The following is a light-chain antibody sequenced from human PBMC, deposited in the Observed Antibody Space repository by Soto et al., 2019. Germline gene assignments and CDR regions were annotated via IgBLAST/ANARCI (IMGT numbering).Light chain of an antibody. V-gene: IGLV1-47*01. CDR3: ASWDDSLSETV. CDR1: NFNVKNNY. Sequence: QLVLTQPPSLSGTPGQRVTISCSGSNFNVKNNYVYWYQQFAGTAPKLLIYSNNRRPSVVPDRFSGSKSGSSASLAISGLRPEDEADYYCASWDDSLSETVFGGGTQLTVL. J-gene: IGLJ7*01. CDR2: SNN.